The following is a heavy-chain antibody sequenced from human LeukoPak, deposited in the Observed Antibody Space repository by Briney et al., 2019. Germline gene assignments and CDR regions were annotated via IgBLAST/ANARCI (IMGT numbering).Heavy chain of an antibody. CDR1: GGSVGSADYY. Sequence: SETLSLTCIVSGGSVGSADYYWSWIRHPPGKALEWIGYIYHTGSNNYKYSLKSRVTISLDTSKNRFSLKLSSVTAADTAVYYCARENVATEAFDIWGQGTMVTVSS. V-gene: IGHV4-61*08. D-gene: IGHD1-1*01. CDR2: IYHTGSN. J-gene: IGHJ3*02. CDR3: ARENVATEAFDI.